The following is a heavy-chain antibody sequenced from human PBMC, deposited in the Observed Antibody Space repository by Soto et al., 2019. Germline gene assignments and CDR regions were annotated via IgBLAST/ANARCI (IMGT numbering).Heavy chain of an antibody. D-gene: IGHD4-4*01. J-gene: IGHJ4*02. CDR2: ISNSGDT. CDR3: ARGADYTNSNFDF. Sequence: EVQLVESGGGLVKPGGSLRLSCAVSGFAFSSYSINWVRQAPGKGLEWISSISNSGDTYYTDSLKGRLAISRDNAKNSVYLQITSLRVEDTAVYYCARGADYTNSNFDFWGQGTLVTVAS. CDR1: GFAFSSYS. V-gene: IGHV3-21*01.